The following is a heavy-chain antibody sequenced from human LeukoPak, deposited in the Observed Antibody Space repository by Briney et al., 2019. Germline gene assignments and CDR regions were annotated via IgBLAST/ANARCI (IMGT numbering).Heavy chain of an antibody. Sequence: GASVKVSCKASGYTFTSYGISWVRQAPGQGLEWMGWISAYNGNTNYAQKLQGRVTMTTDTSTSTAYMELRSLRSDDTAVYYCARDANSWYYYDSSGYSWFDPWGQGTLVTVSS. D-gene: IGHD3-22*01. CDR3: ARDANSWYYYDSSGYSWFDP. V-gene: IGHV1-18*01. J-gene: IGHJ5*02. CDR2: ISAYNGNT. CDR1: GYTFTSYG.